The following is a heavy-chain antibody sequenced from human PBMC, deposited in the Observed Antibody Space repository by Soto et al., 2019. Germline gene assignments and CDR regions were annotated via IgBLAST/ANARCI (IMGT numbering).Heavy chain of an antibody. Sequence: QVLLQESGPRLMKPSQTLSLTCSVSGLTISSASYYWSWIRQHPGKGLEWVGNIYYNGSTYYSPSLKSRVTVCFDTSKNQFFLRLTSVTAADTAVYYCARYRISGSWSKFDYWGQGTRVTVSS. D-gene: IGHD6-13*01. CDR2: IYYNGST. V-gene: IGHV4-31*03. J-gene: IGHJ4*02. CDR3: ARYRISGSWSKFDY. CDR1: GLTISSASYY.